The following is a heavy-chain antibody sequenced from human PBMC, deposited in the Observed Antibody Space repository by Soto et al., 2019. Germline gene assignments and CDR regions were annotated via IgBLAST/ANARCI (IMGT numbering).Heavy chain of an antibody. Sequence: ASVKVSCKASGYTFTSYYMHWVRQAPGQGLEWMGIINPSGGSTSYAQKFQGRVTMTRDTSTSTVYMELSSLRSEDTAVYYCARACSGGSCYPTYGMDVWGQGTTVTVYS. CDR3: ARACSGGSCYPTYGMDV. CDR1: GYTFTSYY. D-gene: IGHD2-15*01. J-gene: IGHJ6*02. V-gene: IGHV1-46*01. CDR2: INPSGGST.